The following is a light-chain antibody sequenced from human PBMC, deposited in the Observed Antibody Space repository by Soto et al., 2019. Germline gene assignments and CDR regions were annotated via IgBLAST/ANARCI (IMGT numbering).Light chain of an antibody. J-gene: IGLJ1*01. CDR2: GNS. Sequence: QSVLTQPPSVSGAPGQRVTISCTWSSSNIGAGYDVHWYQQLPGTAPKLLIYGNSNRPSGVPDRFSGSKSGTSVSLAITGLQAEDEADYYCQSYDSSLSGYVFGTGTKLTVL. V-gene: IGLV1-40*01. CDR3: QSYDSSLSGYV. CDR1: SSNIGAGYD.